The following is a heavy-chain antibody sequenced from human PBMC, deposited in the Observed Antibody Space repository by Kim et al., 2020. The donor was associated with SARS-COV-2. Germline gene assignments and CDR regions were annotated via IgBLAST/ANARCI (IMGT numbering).Heavy chain of an antibody. CDR1: GYTFTSYY. CDR3: ASEVGYSSSWSHYYYYYGMDV. V-gene: IGHV1-46*01. J-gene: IGHJ6*02. CDR2: INPSGGST. D-gene: IGHD6-13*01. Sequence: ASVKVSCKASGYTFTSYYMHWVRQAPGQGLEWMGIINPSGGSTSYAQKFQGRVTMTRDTSTSTVYMELSSLRSEDTAVYYCASEVGYSSSWSHYYYYYGMDVWGQGTTVTVSS.